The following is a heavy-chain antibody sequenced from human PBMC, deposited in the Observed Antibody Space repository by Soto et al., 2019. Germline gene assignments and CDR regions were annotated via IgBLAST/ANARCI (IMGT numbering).Heavy chain of an antibody. CDR1: GGSISSGGYY. CDR3: ARASGLRYFDWAQGHMDV. D-gene: IGHD3-9*01. Sequence: PSETLSLTCTVSGGSISSGGYYWSWIRQHPGKGLEWIGYIYYSGSTYYNPSLKSRVTISVDTSKNQFSLKLSSVTAADTAVYYCARASGLRYFDWAQGHMDVWGKGTTVTVSS. CDR2: IYYSGST. J-gene: IGHJ6*03. V-gene: IGHV4-31*03.